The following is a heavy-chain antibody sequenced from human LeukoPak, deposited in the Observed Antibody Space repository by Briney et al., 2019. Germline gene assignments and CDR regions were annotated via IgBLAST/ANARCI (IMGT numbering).Heavy chain of an antibody. CDR2: ISYDGSNK. Sequence: GGSLRLSCAASGFTFSSYGMHWVRQAPGKGLQWVAVISYDGSNKYYADSVKGRFTISRDNSKNTLYLQMNNLRAEDTAVYYCAKDQGAAAEPWGQGTLVTVSS. D-gene: IGHD6-13*01. J-gene: IGHJ4*02. CDR1: GFTFSSYG. CDR3: AKDQGAAAEP. V-gene: IGHV3-30*18.